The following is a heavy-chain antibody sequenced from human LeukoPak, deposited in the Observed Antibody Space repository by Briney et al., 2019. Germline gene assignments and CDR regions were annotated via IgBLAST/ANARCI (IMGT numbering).Heavy chain of an antibody. V-gene: IGHV1-2*02. CDR2: IYPNNGGT. CDR1: GYTFTDYH. D-gene: IGHD5-18*01. CDR3: ARDGDSVMVEFDY. Sequence: ASVKVSCKASGYTFTDYHLYWVRQAPGQGLEWMGWIYPNNGGTNYAQKFQGRVTMTRGTSISTAYMELSRLRSDDTAVYYCARDGDSVMVEFDYWGQGTLVTVSS. J-gene: IGHJ4*02.